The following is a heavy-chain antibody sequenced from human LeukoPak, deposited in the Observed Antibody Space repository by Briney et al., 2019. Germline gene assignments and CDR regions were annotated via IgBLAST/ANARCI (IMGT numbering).Heavy chain of an antibody. CDR3: AKNTQYSGYYDC. CDR2: IWFDGKNE. Sequence: PGGSLRLSCAASGFTFRSYGMHWVRQAPGKGLEWVADIWFDGKNEHFIDSVKGRFTISRDNSRNTMYLQINSLRAEDTAVYYCAKNTQYSGYYDCWGQGTLVAVSS. D-gene: IGHD6-6*01. V-gene: IGHV3-33*06. J-gene: IGHJ4*02. CDR1: GFTFRSYG.